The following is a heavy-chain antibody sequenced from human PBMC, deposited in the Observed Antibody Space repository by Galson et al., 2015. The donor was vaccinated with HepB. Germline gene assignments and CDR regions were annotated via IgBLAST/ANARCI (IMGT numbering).Heavy chain of an antibody. Sequence: SVKVSCKASGYDFINYGINWVRQAPGQGLEWMGWINIYNGNTNYAQKFQGRVTMTADAPTSTAYMELRSLKSDDTAMYYCARGDCSGTNCFVYYWFDPWGQGTLVTVSS. CDR3: ARGDCSGTNCFVYYWFDP. CDR2: INIYNGNT. D-gene: IGHD2-2*01. CDR1: GYDFINYG. J-gene: IGHJ5*02. V-gene: IGHV1-18*01.